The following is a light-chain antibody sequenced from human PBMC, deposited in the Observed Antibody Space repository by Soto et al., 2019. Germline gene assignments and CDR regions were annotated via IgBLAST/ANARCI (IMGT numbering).Light chain of an antibody. Sequence: QSVLTQPRSVSGSPGQSVTISCTGTSSDVGGYNYVSWYQQHPGKAPKLMIYDVSKRPSGVPDRFSGSKSGNTASLTISGLQAEDEADYYCCSYGGSYTWVFGGGTKLTVL. V-gene: IGLV2-11*01. CDR2: DVS. CDR1: SSDVGGYNY. CDR3: CSYGGSYTWV. J-gene: IGLJ3*02.